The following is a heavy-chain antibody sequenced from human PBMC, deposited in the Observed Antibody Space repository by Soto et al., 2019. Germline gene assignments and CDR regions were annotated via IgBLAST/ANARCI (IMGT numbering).Heavy chain of an antibody. J-gene: IGHJ4*02. CDR1: GYTFTSYG. V-gene: IGHV1-18*04. Sequence: QVQLVQSGAEVKKPGASVKVSCKASGYTFTSYGISWVRPAPGQGLEWMGWISAYNGNTNYAQKLQGRVTMTTDTSTSTAYMELRSLRSDDTAVYYCARVPLKRGYCSGGSCYIHYWGQGTLVTVSS. CDR2: ISAYNGNT. D-gene: IGHD2-15*01. CDR3: ARVPLKRGYCSGGSCYIHY.